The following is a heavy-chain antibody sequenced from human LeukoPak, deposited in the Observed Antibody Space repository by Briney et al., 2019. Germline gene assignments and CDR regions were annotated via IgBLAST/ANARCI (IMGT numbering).Heavy chain of an antibody. D-gene: IGHD6-13*01. CDR2: TNSDGGST. Sequence: GGSLRLSCAASEFSFSSYWMHWVRQAPGKGLAWVSGTNSDGGSTSYAESVKGRFTISRDNAKNTLYLQMSSLSAEDTAVYYCARGSSSSWLYYFDSWGQGTLVTVSS. J-gene: IGHJ4*02. CDR3: ARGSSSSWLYYFDS. CDR1: EFSFSSYW. V-gene: IGHV3-74*01.